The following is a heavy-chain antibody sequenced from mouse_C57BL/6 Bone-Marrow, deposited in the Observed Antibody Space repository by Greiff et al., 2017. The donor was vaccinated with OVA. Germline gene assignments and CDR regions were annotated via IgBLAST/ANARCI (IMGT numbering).Heavy chain of an antibody. CDR2: ISSGGSYT. V-gene: IGHV5-6*01. J-gene: IGHJ1*03. CDR3: ARHTVYYYGSSYEWYFDV. D-gene: IGHD1-1*01. Sequence: EVQLQESGGDLVKPGGSLKLSCAASGFTFSSYGMSWVRQTPDKRLEWVATISSGGSYTYYPDSVKGRFTLSRDTAKNPLYLQMSSLKSEDTAMYYCARHTVYYYGSSYEWYFDVWGTGTTVTVSS. CDR1: GFTFSSYG.